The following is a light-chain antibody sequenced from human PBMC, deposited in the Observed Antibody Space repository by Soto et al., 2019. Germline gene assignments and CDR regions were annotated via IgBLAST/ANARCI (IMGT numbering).Light chain of an antibody. Sequence: AIRMTQSPSSLSASTGDRVTITCRASQGISSYLAWYQQKPGKAPKLLIYAASTLQSGVPSRFSGSGSGTDFTLTISCLQSEDFATYYCQQYHSYPLTFGQGTKV. CDR2: AAS. CDR1: QGISSY. J-gene: IGKJ1*01. V-gene: IGKV1-8*01. CDR3: QQYHSYPLT.